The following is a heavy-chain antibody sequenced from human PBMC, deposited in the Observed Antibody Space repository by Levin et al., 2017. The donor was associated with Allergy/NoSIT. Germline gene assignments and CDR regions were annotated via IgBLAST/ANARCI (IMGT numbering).Heavy chain of an antibody. Sequence: QHGESLKISCAASGFTFNTYAMNWVRQAPGKGLEWVSAISSSSDTTYYTDSVKGRFTISRDNSKNTLYLQMNTLRADDTAVYYCAKAGFEGRGYYLELDSWGQGTLVTVSS. CDR3: AKAGFEGRGYYLELDS. CDR1: GFTFNTYA. CDR2: ISSSSDTT. D-gene: IGHD3-22*01. J-gene: IGHJ4*02. V-gene: IGHV3-23*01.